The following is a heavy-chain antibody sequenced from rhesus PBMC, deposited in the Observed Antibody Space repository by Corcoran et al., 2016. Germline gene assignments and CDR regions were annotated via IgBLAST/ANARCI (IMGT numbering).Heavy chain of an antibody. V-gene: IGHV3S25*01. CDR1: GFTFSSYW. CDR2: IKSGGGRT. Sequence: EVQLVESGGGLAKPGGSLRLSCAASGFTFSSYWMNWVRQAPGKGLEWVSAIKSGGGRTDYADSVKGRFTISRENSKNTLSLQRNSLRAEDTAVYYWATGYSGSRNFDYWGQGVLVTVSS. CDR3: ATGYSGSRNFDY. J-gene: IGHJ4*01. D-gene: IGHD6-25*01.